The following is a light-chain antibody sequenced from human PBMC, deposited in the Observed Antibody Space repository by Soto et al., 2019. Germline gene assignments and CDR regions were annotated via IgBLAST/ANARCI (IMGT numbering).Light chain of an antibody. CDR1: QSVSSY. J-gene: IGKJ4*01. CDR2: DAS. CDR3: QQRSNWPPA. Sequence: EIVLTPSPATLFLSPGERATLSCRASQSVSSYLAWYQQKPGQAPRLLIYDASNRATGIPARFSGSGSGTDFTLTISSLEPEDFAVYYCQQRSNWPPAFGGGTKV. V-gene: IGKV3-11*01.